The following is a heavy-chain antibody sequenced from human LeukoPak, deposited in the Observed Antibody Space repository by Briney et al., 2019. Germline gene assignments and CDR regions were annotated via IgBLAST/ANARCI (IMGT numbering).Heavy chain of an antibody. CDR3: ARDFGVAAANPDNY. CDR2: INPNSGGT. D-gene: IGHD6-13*01. Sequence: ASVKVSCKASGYTFTGYYMHWVRQAPGQGLEWMGWINPNSGGTNYAQKFQGRVTMTRDTSISTAYMELSRLRSDDTAVYYCARDFGVAAANPDNYWGQGTLVTVSS. CDR1: GYTFTGYY. J-gene: IGHJ4*02. V-gene: IGHV1-2*02.